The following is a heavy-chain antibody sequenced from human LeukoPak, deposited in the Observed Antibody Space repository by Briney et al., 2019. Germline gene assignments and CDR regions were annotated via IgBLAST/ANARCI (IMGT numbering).Heavy chain of an antibody. J-gene: IGHJ4*02. D-gene: IGHD6-13*01. CDR1: GDSVSSNSAA. CDR2: TYYRSKWFS. Sequence: SQTLSPTCAISGDSVSSNSAAWNWIRQSPSRGLEWLGRTYYRSKWFSDYAVSVKSRITINPDTSKNQFSLQLNSVTPEDTAVYYCARAAAAKGAFDYWGQGTLVTVSS. V-gene: IGHV6-1*01. CDR3: ARAAAAKGAFDY.